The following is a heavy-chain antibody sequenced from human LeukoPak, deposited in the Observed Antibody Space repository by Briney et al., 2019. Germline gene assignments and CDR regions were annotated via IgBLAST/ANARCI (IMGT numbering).Heavy chain of an antibody. V-gene: IGHV3-43D*03. CDR3: AKDGTPWFGAAGTAHHYYYYMDV. CDR2: ISWDGGST. Sequence: GGSLRLSCAASGFTFDDYAMHWVRQAPGKGLEWVSLISWDGGSTYYADSVKGRFTISRDNSKNSLYLQMNSLRAEDTALYYCAKDGTPWFGAAGTAHHYYYYMDVWGKGTTVTVSS. J-gene: IGHJ6*03. CDR1: GFTFDDYA. D-gene: IGHD6-13*01.